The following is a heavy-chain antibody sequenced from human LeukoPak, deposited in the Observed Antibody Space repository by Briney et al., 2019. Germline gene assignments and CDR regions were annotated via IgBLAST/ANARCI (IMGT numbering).Heavy chain of an antibody. CDR2: IKQDGSEK. Sequence: GGSLRLSCAVSGCTFSSYYMSWVRQAPGKGLEWVANIKQDGSEKYYVDSVKGRFTISRDNAKNSLYLQMNSLRAEDTAVYYCARARGIDYWGQGTLVTVSS. V-gene: IGHV3-7*03. CDR3: ARARGIDY. CDR1: GCTFSSYY. D-gene: IGHD2/OR15-2a*01. J-gene: IGHJ4*02.